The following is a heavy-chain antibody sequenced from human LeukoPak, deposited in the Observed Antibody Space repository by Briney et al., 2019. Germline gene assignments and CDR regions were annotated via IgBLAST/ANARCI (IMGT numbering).Heavy chain of an antibody. V-gene: IGHV4-4*09. D-gene: IGHD1-26*01. CDR3: ARSDGIVGEEAWFDP. CDR1: GGSISTFH. Sequence: SETLSLTCSVSGGSISTFHWHWIRQPPGKGLEWVGYIFSNDITNYNPSLRSRVTISVDTSKNQFSLKLRSVTAADTAVYFCARSDGIVGEEAWFDPWGQGTLVTVSS. J-gene: IGHJ5*02. CDR2: IFSNDIT.